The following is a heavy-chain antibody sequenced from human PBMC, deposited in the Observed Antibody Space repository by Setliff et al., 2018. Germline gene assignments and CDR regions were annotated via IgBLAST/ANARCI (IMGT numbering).Heavy chain of an antibody. D-gene: IGHD6-19*01. Sequence: SCKASGYIFNNYWMHWIRRAPGKGLVWVSQINSDGSGTSSADSVKGRFTMSRDNAKNTLYLQMNSLRAEDTAVYYCVRDGSHYFDYWGQGTLVTVSS. CDR2: INSDGSGT. CDR1: GYIFNNYW. V-gene: IGHV3-74*01. CDR3: VRDGSHYFDY. J-gene: IGHJ4*02.